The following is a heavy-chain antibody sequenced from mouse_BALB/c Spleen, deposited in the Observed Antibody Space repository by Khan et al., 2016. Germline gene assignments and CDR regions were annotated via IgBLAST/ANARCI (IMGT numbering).Heavy chain of an antibody. CDR3: VIYDGSSYVRGMDY. Sequence: EVQLQESGPSLVKPSQALSLTCSVTGDSITSGYWNWIRKFPGIKLEYMGYITYSGSTYYNPSLKSRISITRDTSKNQYFLQLISVTTEDTATYYCVIYDGSSYVRGMDYWGQGTSVTVSS. J-gene: IGHJ4*01. CDR2: ITYSGST. CDR1: GDSITSGY. D-gene: IGHD1-1*01. V-gene: IGHV3-8*02.